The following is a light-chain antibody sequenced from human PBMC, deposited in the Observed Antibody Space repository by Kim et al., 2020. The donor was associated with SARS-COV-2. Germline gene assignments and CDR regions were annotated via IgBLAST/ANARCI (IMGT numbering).Light chain of an antibody. CDR3: KQYGRSSPHT. CDR1: QHVISSY. CDR2: GGS. J-gene: IGKJ4*02. V-gene: IGKV3-20*01. Sequence: PGETTTPPCSTTQHVISSYFAGYQQTPGHAPRLLIYGGSCRATTITARFIGSGSGTDFTLTTSSLEAEDFAVYYCKQYGRSSPHTFGGGTKVDIK.